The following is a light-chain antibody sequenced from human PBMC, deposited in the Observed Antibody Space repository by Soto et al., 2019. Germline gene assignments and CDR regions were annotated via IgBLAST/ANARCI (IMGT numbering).Light chain of an antibody. V-gene: IGKV4-1*01. CDR2: WAS. CDR3: QQYFTTPWT. Sequence: SLAVSLGERATIKCRSSQSVLYSSDNKNYLAWYQQKPGQPPKALIYWASTRKSGVPDRFSGSGSGTDFTLTISSLQAEDVAVYYCQQYFTTPWTFGQGTRVEIK. CDR1: QSVLYSSDNKNY. J-gene: IGKJ1*01.